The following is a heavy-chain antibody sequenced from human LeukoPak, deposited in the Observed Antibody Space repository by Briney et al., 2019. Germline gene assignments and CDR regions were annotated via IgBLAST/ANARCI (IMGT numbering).Heavy chain of an antibody. CDR2: INSDGINT. V-gene: IGHV3-74*01. Sequence: PGGSLRLSCAASGFNFSNYDMHWVRQAPGKGLVWVSRINSDGINTSYADSVKGRFTISRDNAKNTLNLQMNSLRAEDTAVYYCARDLGQYYDTSDNWFDPWGQGTLVTVSS. D-gene: IGHD3-22*01. CDR1: GFNFSNYD. J-gene: IGHJ5*02. CDR3: ARDLGQYYDTSDNWFDP.